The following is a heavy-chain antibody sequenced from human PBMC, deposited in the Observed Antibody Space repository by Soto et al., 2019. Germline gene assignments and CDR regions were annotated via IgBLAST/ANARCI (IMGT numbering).Heavy chain of an antibody. CDR1: GFTFSSYG. J-gene: IGHJ4*02. V-gene: IGHV3-30*18. Sequence: QGQLVESGGGVVQPGRSLRLSCAASGFTFSSYGMHWVRQAPGKGLEWVAVVSYDGANTYYIDSVKDRFTVSRDNSNNTVFLQMNSLRADDTAVYYCAKSKSGVGPYQLQRFFDYWGQGALVTVSS. CDR2: VSYDGANT. D-gene: IGHD1-26*01. CDR3: AKSKSGVGPYQLQRFFDY.